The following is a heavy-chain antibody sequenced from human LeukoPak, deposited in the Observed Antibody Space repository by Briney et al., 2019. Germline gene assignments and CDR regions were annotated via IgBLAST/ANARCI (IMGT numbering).Heavy chain of an antibody. CDR3: AGSVEMATLFDY. CDR1: GGSISSYY. Sequence: SETLSLTCTVSGGSISSYYWSWIRQPPGKGLEWIGYIYYSGSTNYNPSLKSRVTISVDTSKNQFSLKLSSVAAADTAVYYCAGSVEMATLFDYWGQGTLVTVSS. J-gene: IGHJ4*02. CDR2: IYYSGST. D-gene: IGHD5-24*01. V-gene: IGHV4-59*01.